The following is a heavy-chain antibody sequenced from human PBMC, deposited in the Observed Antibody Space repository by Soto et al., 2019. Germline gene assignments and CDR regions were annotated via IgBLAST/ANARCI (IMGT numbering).Heavy chain of an antibody. CDR1: GGTFSSYT. D-gene: IGHD3-16*01. Sequence: QVQLVQSGAEVKKPGSSVKVSCKASGGTFSSYTISWVRQAPGQGLEWMGRIIPFLGIANYAQKFQGRVTITADKSTSTATMELSSLRSEDTAVYYGARDPGQFGQEYYFDYWGQGTLVTVSS. CDR2: IIPFLGIA. J-gene: IGHJ4*02. CDR3: ARDPGQFGQEYYFDY. V-gene: IGHV1-69*08.